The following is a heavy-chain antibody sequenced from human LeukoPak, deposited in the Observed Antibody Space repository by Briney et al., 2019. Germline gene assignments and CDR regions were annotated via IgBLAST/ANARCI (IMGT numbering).Heavy chain of an antibody. CDR1: GSTFSTYG. Sequence: GGSLRLSCTASGSTFSTYGMNWVRQAPGKGLEWLSYISTTSGTIYYADSVKGRFTISRENAKNSLYLQMNSLRAEDTAVYYCAREGSVTARPFVSIDYWGQGTLVTVSS. V-gene: IGHV3-48*01. J-gene: IGHJ4*02. CDR2: ISTTSGTI. D-gene: IGHD2-21*02. CDR3: AREGSVTARPFVSIDY.